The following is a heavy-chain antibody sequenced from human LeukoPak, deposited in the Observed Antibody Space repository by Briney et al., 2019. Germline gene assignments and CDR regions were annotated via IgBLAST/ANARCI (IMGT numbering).Heavy chain of an antibody. CDR3: ARVPPTYPAYYFDS. V-gene: IGHV4-59*01. Sequence: SETLSLTCTVSGGSISSYYWSWIRQPPGKGLEWIGYIYNSGSTDYNPSLKSRVTISVDTSKNQFSLKLSSVTAADTAIHYCARVPPTYPAYYFDSWGQGTLVTVSS. J-gene: IGHJ4*02. D-gene: IGHD1-1*01. CDR2: IYNSGST. CDR1: GGSISSYY.